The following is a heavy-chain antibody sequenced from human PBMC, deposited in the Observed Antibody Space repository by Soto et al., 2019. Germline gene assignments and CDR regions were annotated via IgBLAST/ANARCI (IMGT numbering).Heavy chain of an antibody. V-gene: IGHV3-64D*06. CDR2: ISSNGGST. D-gene: IGHD2-21*01. CDR3: VKPQLPGVNWFDP. J-gene: IGHJ5*02. Sequence: PGGSLRLSXSASGFTFSSYAMHWVRQAPGKGLEYVSAISSNGGSTYYADSVKGRFTISRDNSKNTLYLQMSSLRAEDTAVYYCVKPQLPGVNWFDPWGQGTLVTVSS. CDR1: GFTFSSYA.